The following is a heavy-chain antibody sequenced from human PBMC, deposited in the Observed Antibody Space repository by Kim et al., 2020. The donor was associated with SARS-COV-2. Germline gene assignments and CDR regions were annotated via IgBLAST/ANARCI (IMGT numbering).Heavy chain of an antibody. J-gene: IGHJ4*02. CDR1: GFTFSSYW. V-gene: IGHV3-74*01. CDR3: ARDQPYGDYALVFDY. D-gene: IGHD4-17*01. Sequence: GGSLRLSCAASGFTFSSYWMHWVRQAPGKGLVWVSRINSDGSSTSYADSVKGRFTISRDNAKNTLYLQMNSLRAEDTAVYYCARDQPYGDYALVFDYWGQGTLVTVSS. CDR2: INSDGSST.